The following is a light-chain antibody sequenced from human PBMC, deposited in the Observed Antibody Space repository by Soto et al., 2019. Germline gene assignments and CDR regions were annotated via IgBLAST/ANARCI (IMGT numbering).Light chain of an antibody. Sequence: EIVLTQSPGTLSLSPGERATLSCRASQSVGSSYLAWYQQKPGQAPRLLIYGASSRATGIPDRFSGSGSGTDFTLTISRLEPEDFVVYYCQQYGSSPPTFGQGTKLEIK. CDR3: QQYGSSPPT. V-gene: IGKV3-20*01. CDR1: QSVGSSY. J-gene: IGKJ2*01. CDR2: GAS.